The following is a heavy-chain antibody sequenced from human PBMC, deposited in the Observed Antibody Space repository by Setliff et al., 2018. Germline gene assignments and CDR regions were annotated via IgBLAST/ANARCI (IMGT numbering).Heavy chain of an antibody. CDR1: GASITSGGFY. V-gene: IGHV4-61*09. D-gene: IGHD3-10*01. J-gene: IGHJ4*02. CDR3: ARSLGSGSYYNSRPFYSDY. Sequence: PSETLSLTCSVSGASITSGGFYWTWIRQPAGKGLEWIGHISPSGSTTYNPSVKSRVTISLDTSKNHFSLKLDSVTAADTAVYFCARSLGSGSYYNSRPFYSDYWGQGTLVTVSS. CDR2: ISPSGST.